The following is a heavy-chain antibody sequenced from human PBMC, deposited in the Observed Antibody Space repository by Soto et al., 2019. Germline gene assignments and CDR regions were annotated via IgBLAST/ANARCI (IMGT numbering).Heavy chain of an antibody. D-gene: IGHD2-2*02. CDR3: ARLDIVLVPAAIYY. V-gene: IGHV4-39*01. Sequence: QLQLQESGPGLVKPSETLSLTCTVSGGSISSSSYYWGWIRQPPGKGLEWIGSIYYSGSTYYNPSLKRRVTISVDTSKNQFSLKLSSVTAADTAVYYCARLDIVLVPAAIYYWGQGTLVTVSS. CDR1: GGSISSSSYY. J-gene: IGHJ4*02. CDR2: IYYSGST.